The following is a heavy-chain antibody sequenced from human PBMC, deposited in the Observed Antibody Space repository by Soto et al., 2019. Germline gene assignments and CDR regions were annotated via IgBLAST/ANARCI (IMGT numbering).Heavy chain of an antibody. Sequence: GESLKISCKGSGYSFTNYWIGLVRQVPGKGREWMGIIYPGDSDTRYSPSFQGQVTISADKTISTAYLQWRSLKAADTAMYYGARLGPYGMDVWGQGTTVTVSS. V-gene: IGHV5-51*01. CDR3: ARLGPYGMDV. J-gene: IGHJ6*02. CDR1: GYSFTNYW. CDR2: IYPGDSDT.